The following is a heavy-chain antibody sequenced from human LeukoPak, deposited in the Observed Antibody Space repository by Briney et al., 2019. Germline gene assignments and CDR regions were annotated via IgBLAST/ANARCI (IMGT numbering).Heavy chain of an antibody. Sequence: GGSLRLSCAASGFTFSSYSMNWVRQAPGKGLEWVSYISSSSSTIYYADSVRGRFTISRDNAKNSLYLQMNSLRAEDTAVYYCAKDQDGSSQPYYFDYWGQGTLVTVSS. D-gene: IGHD1-26*01. V-gene: IGHV3-48*01. J-gene: IGHJ4*02. CDR3: AKDQDGSSQPYYFDY. CDR2: ISSSSSTI. CDR1: GFTFSSYS.